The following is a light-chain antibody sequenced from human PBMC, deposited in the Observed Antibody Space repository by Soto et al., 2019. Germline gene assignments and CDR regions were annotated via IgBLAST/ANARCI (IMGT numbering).Light chain of an antibody. J-gene: IGLJ1*01. CDR1: SSKIRAGYD. CDR2: GNS. Sequence: QFVLTQPPPVSGAPGQRVTISFTGSSSKIRAGYDVHWYQQLPGTAPKLLIYGNSNRPSGVPDRFSGSKSGTSASLAITGLQAEDEADYYCQSYDSSLSAYVFGTGTKVTVL. V-gene: IGLV1-40*01. CDR3: QSYDSSLSAYV.